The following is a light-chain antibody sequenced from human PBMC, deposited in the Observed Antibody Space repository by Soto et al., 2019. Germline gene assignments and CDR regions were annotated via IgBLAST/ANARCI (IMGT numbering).Light chain of an antibody. CDR1: QSVTSNY. CDR2: GAS. Sequence: EIVLTQSPGTLSLSPGERATLSCRASQSVTSNYLAWYQQKPGQAPRLLIYGASNRATGIPDRFSGSGSGTDFTLNISRLEPEDFAVYYCQQYARSPLTFGPGTKVDI. J-gene: IGKJ3*01. V-gene: IGKV3-20*01. CDR3: QQYARSPLT.